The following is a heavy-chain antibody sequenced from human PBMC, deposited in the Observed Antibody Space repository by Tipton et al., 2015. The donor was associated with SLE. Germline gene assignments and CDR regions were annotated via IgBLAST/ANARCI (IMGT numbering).Heavy chain of an antibody. J-gene: IGHJ4*02. V-gene: IGHV4-39*07. CDR1: DGSISSSGYY. CDR3: ARGELWYRPFDF. Sequence: TLSLTCAVSDGSISSSGYYWGWIRQPPGKGLEWIGNVYDSGSTYCHPSLKSRVTISVATSKNHFSLRLNSVTAADTAVYYCARGELWYRPFDFWGQGTLVTVSS. CDR2: VYDSGST. D-gene: IGHD3-16*01.